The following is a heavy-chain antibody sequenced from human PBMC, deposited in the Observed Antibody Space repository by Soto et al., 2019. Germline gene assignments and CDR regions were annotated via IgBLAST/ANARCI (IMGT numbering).Heavy chain of an antibody. J-gene: IGHJ5*02. D-gene: IGHD3-22*01. CDR1: GGSISSGDYY. Sequence: SETLSLTCPVSGGSISSGDYYWSWIRQPPGKGLEWIGYIYYSGSTYYNPSLKSRVTISVDTSKNQFSLKLSSVTAADTAVYYCAREKYDSSGRNWFDPWGQGTLVTVSS. V-gene: IGHV4-30-4*01. CDR2: IYYSGST. CDR3: AREKYDSSGRNWFDP.